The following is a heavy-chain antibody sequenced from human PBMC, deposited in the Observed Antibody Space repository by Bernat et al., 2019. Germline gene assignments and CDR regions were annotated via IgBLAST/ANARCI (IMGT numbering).Heavy chain of an antibody. V-gene: IGHV3-48*03. D-gene: IGHD3-10*01. Sequence: EVQLVESGGGLVQPGGSLRLSCAASGFTFSSYEMNWVRQAPGKGLEWVSYISSSGSTIYYADSVQGRFTISRDNAKNSLYLQMNSLRAEYTAVYYCASLSTPQYYYGSGSYLDYWGQGTLVTVSS. CDR2: ISSSGSTI. CDR3: ASLSTPQYYYGSGSYLDY. J-gene: IGHJ4*02. CDR1: GFTFSSYE.